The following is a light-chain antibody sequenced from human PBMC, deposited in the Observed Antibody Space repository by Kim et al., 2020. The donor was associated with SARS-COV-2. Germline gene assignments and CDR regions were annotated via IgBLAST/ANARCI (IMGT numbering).Light chain of an antibody. CDR3: HQSGSSPYT. Sequence: WPPAGGAPRAGGASRIVPEDDYDWCQQSAGQTPRLLVWLASRRAPGVSDRFRGGGSGTDFTLTVSRLEPGDSAMYYCHQSGSSPYTFGQGTKLEI. J-gene: IGKJ2*01. V-gene: IGKV3D-20*01. CDR1: RIVPEDD. CDR2: LAS.